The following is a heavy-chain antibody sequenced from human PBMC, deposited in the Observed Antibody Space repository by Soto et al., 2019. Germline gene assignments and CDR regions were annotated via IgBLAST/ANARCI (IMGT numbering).Heavy chain of an antibody. CDR3: AITTVTTGGWDWFDP. J-gene: IGHJ5*02. CDR2: IIPIFGTA. D-gene: IGHD4-17*01. V-gene: IGHV1-69*01. Sequence: QVQLVQSGAEVKKPGSSVKVSCKASGGTFSSYAISWVRQAPGQGLEWMGGIIPIFGTANYAQKFRGRVTITADESTSTAYMELSSLRSEDTAVDYCAITTVTTGGWDWFDPWGQGTLVTVSS. CDR1: GGTFSSYA.